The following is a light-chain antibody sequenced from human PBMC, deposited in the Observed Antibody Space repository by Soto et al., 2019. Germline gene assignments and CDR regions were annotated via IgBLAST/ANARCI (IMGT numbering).Light chain of an antibody. CDR1: QSLVYSDGNTY. CDR2: QVS. J-gene: IGKJ1*01. V-gene: IGKV2-24*01. CDR3: MQETHFPRT. Sequence: VLTQTPLSSPATLGQPASISCRSSQSLVYSDGNTYLSWLQQRPGQPPRLLIYQVSNRFSGVPDRFSGSGAGTDFTLKINRVEAEDVGVYYCMQETHFPRTFGQGTKVEIK.